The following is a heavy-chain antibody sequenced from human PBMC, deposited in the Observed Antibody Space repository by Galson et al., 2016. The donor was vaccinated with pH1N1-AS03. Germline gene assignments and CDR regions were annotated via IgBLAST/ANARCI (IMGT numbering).Heavy chain of an antibody. D-gene: IGHD3/OR15-3a*01. V-gene: IGHV3-9*01. Sequence: SLRLSCAVSGFRFDDYAMHWVRQAPGKGLEWVSSISWNSNKIDYADSVKGRFTISRDSAKNSLNLQMNSLRAGDTALYYCIKGGAASADFFDLWGQGTMVTVSS. J-gene: IGHJ3*01. CDR2: ISWNSNKI. CDR1: GFRFDDYA. CDR3: IKGGAASADFFDL.